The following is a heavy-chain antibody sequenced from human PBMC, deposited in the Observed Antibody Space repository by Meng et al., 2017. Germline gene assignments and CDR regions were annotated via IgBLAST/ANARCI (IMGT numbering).Heavy chain of an antibody. D-gene: IGHD4-11*01. CDR2: INHSGST. Sequence: VQLEQWGAGLLKPSETLSLTCAVYGRSVSGYYWSGIRQPPGKGLEWIEEINHSGSTNYNPSLKSRVTISVDTSKNQFSLKLSSVTAADTAVYYCAYATTVSNWGQGTLVTVSS. J-gene: IGHJ4*02. CDR3: AYATTVSN. V-gene: IGHV4-34*01. CDR1: GRSVSGYY.